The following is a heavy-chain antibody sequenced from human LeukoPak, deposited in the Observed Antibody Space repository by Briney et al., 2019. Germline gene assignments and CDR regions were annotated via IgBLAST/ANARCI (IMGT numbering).Heavy chain of an antibody. D-gene: IGHD3-10*01. CDR2: TYYSGST. CDR1: GGSISSSSYY. J-gene: IGHJ4*02. Sequence: SETLSLTCTVSGGSISSSSYYWGWIRQPPGKGLEWIGSTYYSGSTYYNPSLKSRVTISVDTSKNQFSLKLSSVTAADTAVYYCASEVRFGELPFDYWGQGTLVTVSS. V-gene: IGHV4-39*01. CDR3: ASEVRFGELPFDY.